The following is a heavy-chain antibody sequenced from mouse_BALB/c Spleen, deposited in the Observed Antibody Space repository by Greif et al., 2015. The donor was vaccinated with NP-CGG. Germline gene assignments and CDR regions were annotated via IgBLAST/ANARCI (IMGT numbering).Heavy chain of an antibody. D-gene: IGHD1-2*01. Sequence: EVQGVESGGGLVQPGGSLKLSCAASGFTLSSYTMSWVRQTPEKRLEWVAYISNGGGSTYYPDTVKGRFTISRDNAKNTLYLQMSSLKSEDTAMYYCARDGYVVWGAGTTVTVSS. J-gene: IGHJ1*01. CDR2: ISNGGGST. CDR1: GFTLSSYT. V-gene: IGHV5-12-2*01. CDR3: ARDGYVV.